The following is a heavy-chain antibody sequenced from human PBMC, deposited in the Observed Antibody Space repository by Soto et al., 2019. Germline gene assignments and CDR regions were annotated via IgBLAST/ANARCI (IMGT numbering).Heavy chain of an antibody. Sequence: QVQLQQWGAGLLKPSETLSLTCAVYGGSFSGYYWSWIRQPPGKGLEWIGEINHSGSTNYNPSLKSRVTISVDPSKNQFSLKLSSVTAADTAVYYCARGRYDFWSGYYKGAYFDYWGQGTLVTVSS. D-gene: IGHD3-3*01. CDR1: GGSFSGYY. CDR3: ARGRYDFWSGYYKGAYFDY. J-gene: IGHJ4*02. CDR2: INHSGST. V-gene: IGHV4-34*01.